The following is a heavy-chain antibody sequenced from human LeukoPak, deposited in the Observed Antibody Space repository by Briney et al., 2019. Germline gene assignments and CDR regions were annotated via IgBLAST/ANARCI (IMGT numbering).Heavy chain of an antibody. V-gene: IGHV3-7*03. CDR3: VSGIAWLPGY. CDR2: IKQDGREK. J-gene: IGHJ4*02. CDR1: AGFTFSDYW. Sequence: PGGSLRLSCAASAGFTFSDYWMNWVRQAPGKGXXWVAIIKQDGREKLYVDSVKGRFTISRDNAKSSLYLQMNSLRAEDTAVYYCVSGIAWLPGYWGQGTLVTVSS. D-gene: IGHD6-19*01.